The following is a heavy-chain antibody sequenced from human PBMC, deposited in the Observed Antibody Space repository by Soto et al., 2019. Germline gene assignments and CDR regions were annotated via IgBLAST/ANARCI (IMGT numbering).Heavy chain of an antibody. CDR3: ARDLYGVDVTPADTNY. J-gene: IGHJ4*02. CDR1: GFTVSSNY. D-gene: IGHD2-2*01. Sequence: VHLVESGGGLVQPGGSLRLSCAASGFTVSSNYMSWVRQAPGKGLEWVSVIYDGSSTFYADSVKGRFTISSDNSKNTLYLEMNYLRAKDTAVYYCARDLYGVDVTPADTNYWGQGILVTVSS. CDR2: IYDGSST. V-gene: IGHV3-66*01.